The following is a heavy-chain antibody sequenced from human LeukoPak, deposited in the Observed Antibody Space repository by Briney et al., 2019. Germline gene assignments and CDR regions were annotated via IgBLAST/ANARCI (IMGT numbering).Heavy chain of an antibody. D-gene: IGHD4-11*01. CDR3: ARGDSNDSKGFDP. CDR1: GGSISTYS. J-gene: IGHJ5*02. V-gene: IGHV4-59*01. Sequence: SETLSLTCTVSGGSISTYSWNWIRHPPGRGLEWIGSMYYRGSTNFNPSLRSRVTMSLDTSKNQFSLKLSSVTAADTAVYYCARGDSNDSKGFDPWGQGTLVTVSS. CDR2: MYYRGST.